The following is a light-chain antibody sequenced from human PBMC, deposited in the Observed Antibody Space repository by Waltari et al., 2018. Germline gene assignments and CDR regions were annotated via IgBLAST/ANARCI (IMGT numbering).Light chain of an antibody. Sequence: SSELTQDPAVSVALGQTVSITCQGDSLRSYYANWYQQKPGQAPILVIYGTNTRPSGIAERFSGSSSGNTASLTIAGAQAEDEADYDGNSRDSSDNHLHVAVGGGTKLTVL. CDR2: GTN. CDR3: NSRDSSDNHLHVA. CDR1: SLRSYY. J-gene: IGLJ2*01. V-gene: IGLV3-19*01.